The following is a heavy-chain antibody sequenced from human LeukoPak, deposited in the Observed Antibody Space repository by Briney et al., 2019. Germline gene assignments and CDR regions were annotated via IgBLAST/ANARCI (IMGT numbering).Heavy chain of an antibody. CDR1: GFTFSSYN. J-gene: IGHJ4*02. D-gene: IGHD3-22*01. CDR2: TTSSSSYI. V-gene: IGHV3-21*01. Sequence: GGSLRLSCAASGFTFSSYNMNWVRQAPGKGLEWVSSTTSSSSYIYYADSVKGRFTISRDNAKNSLYLQMNSPRAEDTAVYYCARDNYYYDSSGYYHFDYWGQGTLVTVSS. CDR3: ARDNYYYDSSGYYHFDY.